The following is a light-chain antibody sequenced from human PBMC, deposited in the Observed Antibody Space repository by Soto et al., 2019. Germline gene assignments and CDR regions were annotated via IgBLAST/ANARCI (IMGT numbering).Light chain of an antibody. CDR1: SSDIGGYKF. CDR2: EVS. Sequence: QSALTQPPSASGSPGKSVTISCTGTSSDIGGYKFVSLYQQHPGKAPKLMIYEVSKRPSGVPDRFSGSKSGNTASLTVSGLQADDEADYYCSSYAGSNNVLFGGGTKVTVL. CDR3: SSYAGSNNVL. J-gene: IGLJ2*01. V-gene: IGLV2-8*01.